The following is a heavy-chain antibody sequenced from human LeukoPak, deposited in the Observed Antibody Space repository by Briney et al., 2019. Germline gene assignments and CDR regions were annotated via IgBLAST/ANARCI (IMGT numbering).Heavy chain of an antibody. D-gene: IGHD5-24*01. Sequence: PGGSLRLSCAASGFTFSGYGMHWVRQAPGKGLEWVAVIWYDGSNKYYADSVKGRFTISRDNSKNTLYLQMNSLRAEDTAVYYCARVMEMATTYVDYWGQGTLVTVSS. J-gene: IGHJ4*02. CDR1: GFTFSGYG. CDR3: ARVMEMATTYVDY. V-gene: IGHV3-33*01. CDR2: IWYDGSNK.